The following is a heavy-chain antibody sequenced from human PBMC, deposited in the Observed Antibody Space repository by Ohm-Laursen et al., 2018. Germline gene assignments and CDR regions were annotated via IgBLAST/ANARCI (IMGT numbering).Heavy chain of an antibody. Sequence: SQTLSLTCTVSGGSISTYYWTWIRQSPGKGLEWIGYVYYSGSTNYNPSLKSRVIISVDMSKNQFPLNLISVTAADTAVYYCTRRVATRPMYAFDIWGQGTVVTVSS. D-gene: IGHD6-6*01. CDR3: TRRVATRPMYAFDI. CDR1: GGSISTYY. CDR2: VYYSGST. J-gene: IGHJ3*02. V-gene: IGHV4-59*01.